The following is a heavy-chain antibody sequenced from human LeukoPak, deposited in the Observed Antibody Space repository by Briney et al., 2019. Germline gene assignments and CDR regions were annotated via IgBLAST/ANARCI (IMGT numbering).Heavy chain of an antibody. Sequence: PGGSVRLPLPTSVLTFSSYSVNWVIQATGKGLEWVSSISSSSGDMYYADSVKGRFTISRDNAKNSLYLQMNNLRAKDTAVYYCARGVAVAQPYYFDYWGQGALVTVSS. CDR1: VLTFSSYS. CDR3: ARGVAVAQPYYFDY. CDR2: ISSSSGDM. D-gene: IGHD6-19*01. J-gene: IGHJ4*02. V-gene: IGHV3-21*01.